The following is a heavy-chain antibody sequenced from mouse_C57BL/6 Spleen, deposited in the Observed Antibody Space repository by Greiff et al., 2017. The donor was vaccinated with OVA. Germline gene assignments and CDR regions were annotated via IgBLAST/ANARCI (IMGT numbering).Heavy chain of an antibody. V-gene: IGHV14-1*01. CDR1: GFNIKDYY. D-gene: IGHD1-1*01. CDR2: IDPEDGDT. CDR3: TTSYYGSSGFDY. J-gene: IGHJ2*01. Sequence: EVKLMESRAELVRPGASVKLSCTASGFNIKDYYMHWVKQRPEQGLEWIGRIDPEDGDTEYAPKFQGKATMTADTSSNTAYLQLSSLTSEDTAVYYCTTSYYGSSGFDYWGKGTTLTVSS.